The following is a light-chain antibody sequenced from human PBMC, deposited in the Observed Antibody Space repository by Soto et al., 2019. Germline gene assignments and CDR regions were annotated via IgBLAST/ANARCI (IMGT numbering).Light chain of an antibody. CDR1: QSVSSN. CDR2: GAS. CDR3: QQYNNWPWK. V-gene: IGKV3-15*01. Sequence: EIVMTQSPATLSVSPGERATLSCRASQSVSSNLAWYQQKPGQAPRLLIYGASTRATGIPARFSGSGSGTEFTLTISSLQSEDFAVYYCQQYNNWPWKCGQGTKV. J-gene: IGKJ1*01.